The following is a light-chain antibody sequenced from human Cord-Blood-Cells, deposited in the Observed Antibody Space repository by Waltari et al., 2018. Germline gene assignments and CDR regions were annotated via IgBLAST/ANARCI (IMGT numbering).Light chain of an antibody. V-gene: IGKV3D-20*01. CDR1: QSVTSSY. CDR3: QQYGSSLIT. Sequence: EIVFTQSPATLSLSPGERATLSCGASQSVTSSYLAWYHQKPGLAPRLLIYDASSRATGIPDRFSGSGSGTDFTLTISRLEPEDFAVYYCQQYGSSLITFGQGTRLEIK. CDR2: DAS. J-gene: IGKJ5*01.